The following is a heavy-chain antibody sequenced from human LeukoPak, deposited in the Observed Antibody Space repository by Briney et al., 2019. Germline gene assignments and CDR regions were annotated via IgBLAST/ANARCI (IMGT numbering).Heavy chain of an antibody. J-gene: IGHJ5*01. CDR3: VRHDGRGGSTMGAFDS. V-gene: IGHV4-39*01. D-gene: IGHD3-3*01. Sequence: SETLSLTCTVSGGSIRSSYYYWGWIRQPPGKGLEWIVSIYDSGSTYYNPSLKSRVTISVDTSKNQFSLKLNSVTAADTAVYYCVRHDGRGGSTMGAFDSWGQGSLVTVSS. CDR2: IYDSGST. CDR1: GGSIRSSYYY.